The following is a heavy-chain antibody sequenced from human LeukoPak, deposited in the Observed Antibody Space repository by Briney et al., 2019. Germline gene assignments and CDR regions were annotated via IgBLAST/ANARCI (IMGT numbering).Heavy chain of an antibody. CDR2: IYYSGST. D-gene: IGHD4-17*01. CDR1: GGSISSYY. Sequence: PSETLSLTCTVSGGSISSYYWSWIRQPPGKGLEWIGYIYYSGSTNYNPSLKSRVTISVDTSKNQFSLKPSSVTAADTAVYYCARLRGVTTPADYWGQGTLVTVSS. V-gene: IGHV4-59*08. J-gene: IGHJ4*02. CDR3: ARLRGVTTPADY.